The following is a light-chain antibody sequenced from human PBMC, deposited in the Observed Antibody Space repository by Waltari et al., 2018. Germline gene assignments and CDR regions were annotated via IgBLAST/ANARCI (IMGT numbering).Light chain of an antibody. J-gene: IGLJ1*01. Sequence: QSALTQPPSASGSPGQSVTISCTGTSSDVGGFNYVSWYQQHPGKAPKLLSTDVTKRPSGVPNRFSDSKSGNTASLTVAGLQAEDEADYYCRSYAGSNGYVFGSGTRVTVL. CDR3: RSYAGSNGYV. CDR1: SSDVGGFNY. CDR2: DVT. V-gene: IGLV2-8*01.